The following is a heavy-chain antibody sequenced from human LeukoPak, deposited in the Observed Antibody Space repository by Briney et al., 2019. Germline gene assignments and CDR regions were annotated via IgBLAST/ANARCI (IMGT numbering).Heavy chain of an antibody. D-gene: IGHD2/OR15-2a*01. V-gene: IGHV3-21*01. J-gene: IGHJ6*03. CDR3: ARDWNSMGYYYHMDV. CDR2: ISSGNSYI. Sequence: SGGSLRLSCAPSGFSFSSYSMDWVRQARGKGLEWVSCISSGNSYIYYAVAVKGRFTIWKDNAQNSLCLQMNSLGAEDTAVYYCARDWNSMGYYYHMDVWGKGTTVTVSS. CDR1: GFSFSSYS.